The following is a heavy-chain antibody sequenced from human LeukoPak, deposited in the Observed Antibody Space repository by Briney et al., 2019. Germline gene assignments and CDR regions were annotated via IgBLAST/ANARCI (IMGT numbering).Heavy chain of an antibody. J-gene: IGHJ6*02. CDR3: ARAPLTIFGAIYYYYGMDV. D-gene: IGHD3-3*01. Sequence: SVKVSCKASGGTFSSYAISWVRQAPGQGLEWMGGIIPIFGTANYVQKFQGRVTITADESTSTAYMELSSLRSEDTAVYYCARAPLTIFGAIYYYYGMDVWGQGTTVTVSS. V-gene: IGHV1-69*13. CDR1: GGTFSSYA. CDR2: IIPIFGTA.